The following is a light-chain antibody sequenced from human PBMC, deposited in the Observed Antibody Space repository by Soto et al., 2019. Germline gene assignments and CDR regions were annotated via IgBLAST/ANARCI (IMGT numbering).Light chain of an antibody. CDR3: QQSYSTPPA. CDR1: QSISSY. V-gene: IGKV1-39*01. Sequence: DIQMTQSPSSLSASVGDRVTITCRASQSISSYLNWYQQKPGKAPKLLIYAASSLQSGVPSRFSGSGSGTDFPLTISSLQPEDFATYSCQQSYSTPPAFGGGTKVEIK. J-gene: IGKJ4*01. CDR2: AAS.